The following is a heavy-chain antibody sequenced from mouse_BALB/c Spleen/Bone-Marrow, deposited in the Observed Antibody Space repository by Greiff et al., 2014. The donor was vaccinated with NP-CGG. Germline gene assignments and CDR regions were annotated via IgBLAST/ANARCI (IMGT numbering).Heavy chain of an antibody. CDR2: IDPANVNT. Sequence: VQLKESGAELVKPGASVKLSCTASGFNIKDTYIHWVKQRPEQGLEWIGRIDPANVNTKYDPKFQGKATITADTSSNTAYLQLSSLTSEDTAVYYCARYRLGTYFDYRGQGTTLTVSS. V-gene: IGHV14-3*02. CDR1: GFNIKDTY. D-gene: IGHD2-14*01. CDR3: ARYRLGTYFDY. J-gene: IGHJ2*01.